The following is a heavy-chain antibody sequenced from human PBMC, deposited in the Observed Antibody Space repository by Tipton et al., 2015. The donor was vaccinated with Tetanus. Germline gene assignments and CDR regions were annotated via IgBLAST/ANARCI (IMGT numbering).Heavy chain of an antibody. CDR2: IDHRGST. Sequence: TLSLTCAVSGVSFRDHYWSWIRQPPGKGLEWIGEIDHRGSTRYNPSLRSRVTFSVDRSKNQFLMKMTSVTAADTAVYYCAGSLVRWFVPWGQGTLVTVSS. CDR3: AGSLVRWFVP. D-gene: IGHD3-22*01. J-gene: IGHJ5*02. CDR1: GVSFRDHY. V-gene: IGHV4-34*01.